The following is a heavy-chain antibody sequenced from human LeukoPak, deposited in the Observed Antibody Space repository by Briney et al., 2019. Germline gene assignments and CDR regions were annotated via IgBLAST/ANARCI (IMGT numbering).Heavy chain of an antibody. Sequence: ASVKVSCKASGYTFTSYDFNWLRQAPGQGLEWMGWISAYNGNTNYAQKLQGRVTMTTDTSTSTAYMELRSLRSDDTAVYYCALNHYDFWSGHSGPWGQGTLVTVSS. V-gene: IGHV1-18*01. CDR3: ALNHYDFWSGHSGP. CDR2: ISAYNGNT. J-gene: IGHJ5*02. CDR1: GYTFTSYD. D-gene: IGHD3-3*01.